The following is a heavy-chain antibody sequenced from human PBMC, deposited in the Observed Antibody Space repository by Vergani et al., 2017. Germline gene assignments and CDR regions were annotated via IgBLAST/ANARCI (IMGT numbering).Heavy chain of an antibody. J-gene: IGHJ5*02. CDR3: ARDSRYCSSTSCYVGRDWFDP. D-gene: IGHD2-2*01. V-gene: IGHV4-59*11. CDR1: FDSIRNLY. CDR2: IHYSENT. Sequence: QVQLQESGPGLVKSSETLSLTCSVSFDSIRNLYCNWIRQPPGKGLEWIGSIHYSENTNYNPSLKTRVTMTRDTSTSTVYMELSSLRSEDTAVYYCARDSRYCSSTSCYVGRDWFDPWGQGTLVTVSS.